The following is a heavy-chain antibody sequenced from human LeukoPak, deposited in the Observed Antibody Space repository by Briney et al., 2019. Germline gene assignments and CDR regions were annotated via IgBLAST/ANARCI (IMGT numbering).Heavy chain of an antibody. D-gene: IGHD3-22*01. CDR2: ISGGGDST. Sequence: GGSLRLSCAASGFTFSDYPMSWVRQAPGKGPEWVSAISGGGDSTYYADSVKGRFTISRDNSRNTLHLQLSSLRDDDTAVYYCAPIYYFGTSAYYLWGQGTLVTVSS. V-gene: IGHV3-23*01. CDR1: GFTFSDYP. J-gene: IGHJ4*02. CDR3: APIYYFGTSAYYL.